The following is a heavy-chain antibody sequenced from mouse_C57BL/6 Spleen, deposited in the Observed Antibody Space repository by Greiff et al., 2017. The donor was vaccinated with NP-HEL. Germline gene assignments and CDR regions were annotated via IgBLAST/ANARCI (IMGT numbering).Heavy chain of an antibody. CDR1: GYSITSGYY. D-gene: IGHD1-1*01. CDR3: ARGWDYYGSSTYFDV. CDR2: ISYDGSN. Sequence: EVKLQESGPGLVKPSQSLSLTCSVTGYSITSGYYWNWIRQFPGNKLEWMGYISYDGSNNYNPSLKNRISITRDTSKNQFFLKLNSVTTEDTATYYCARGWDYYGSSTYFDVWGTGTTVTVSS. J-gene: IGHJ1*03. V-gene: IGHV3-6*01.